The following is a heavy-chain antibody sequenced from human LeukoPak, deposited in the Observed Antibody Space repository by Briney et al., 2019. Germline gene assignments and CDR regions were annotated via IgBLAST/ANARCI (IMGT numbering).Heavy chain of an antibody. CDR2: ISSNNGNT. V-gene: IGHV1-18*01. J-gene: IGHJ5*02. D-gene: IGHD3-10*01. CDR1: GYTFTSHG. CDR3: ARDPRITNYNNWFDP. Sequence: ASVKVSCKASGYTFTSHGISWVRQAPGQGLEWMGWISSNNGNTKYAQKFQGRVTMTTETSTSTAYMELRSLRSDDTAVYYCARDPRITNYNNWFDPWGQGTLVTVSS.